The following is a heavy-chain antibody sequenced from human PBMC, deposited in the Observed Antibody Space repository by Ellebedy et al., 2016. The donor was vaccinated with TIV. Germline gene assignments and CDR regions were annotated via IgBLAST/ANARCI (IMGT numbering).Heavy chain of an antibody. CDR2: ISTTSSNI. V-gene: IGHV3-48*02. J-gene: IGHJ2*01. Sequence: GGSLRLSCAASGNTFSSYNMNWVSQAPRKGLQWVSYISTTSSNIYDADSGKGRFTISRDNAKNSLTLQMDILRDEDTAVYYCVRDGGRDGYTYWYFDRWGRGTLVTVSS. CDR1: GNTFSSYN. D-gene: IGHD5-24*01. CDR3: VRDGGRDGYTYWYFDR.